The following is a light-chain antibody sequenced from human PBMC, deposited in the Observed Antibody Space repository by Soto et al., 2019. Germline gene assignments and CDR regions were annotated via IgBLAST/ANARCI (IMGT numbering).Light chain of an antibody. J-gene: IGKJ4*01. V-gene: IGKV3-20*01. CDR2: GAS. CDR1: QSVSSNY. CDR3: LQDYNYPLT. Sequence: EIVLTQSPGTLSLSPGERATLSCRASQSVSSNYLAWYQQKPGQAPRLLIYGASSRATGIPDRFSGSGSGTDFTLTISSLEAEDFATYYCLQDYNYPLTFGGGTKVDIK.